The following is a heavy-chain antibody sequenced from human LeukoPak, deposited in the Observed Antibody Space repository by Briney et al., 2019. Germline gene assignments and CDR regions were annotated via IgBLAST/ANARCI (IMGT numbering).Heavy chain of an antibody. CDR3: ARETSIAVAGTAGDAFDI. CDR1: GGSFSGYY. D-gene: IGHD6-19*01. CDR2: INHSGST. Sequence: PSETLSLTCAVYGGSFSGYYWSWIRQPPGKGLEWIGEINHSGSTNYNPSLKSRVTISVDKSKNQFSLKLSSVTAADTAVYYCARETSIAVAGTAGDAFDIWGQGTMVTVSS. V-gene: IGHV4-34*01. J-gene: IGHJ3*02.